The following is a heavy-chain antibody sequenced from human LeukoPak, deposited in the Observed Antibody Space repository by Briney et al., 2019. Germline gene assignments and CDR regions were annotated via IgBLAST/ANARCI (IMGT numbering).Heavy chain of an antibody. J-gene: IGHJ4*02. Sequence: SETLSLTCTVSGGSISSYYWSWIRQPPGKGLEWIGYIYYSGSTNYNPSLKRRVTISVDTSKNQFSLKLSSVTAADTAVYYCARGVRGYPFDYWGQGTLVTVSS. V-gene: IGHV4-59*01. CDR1: GGSISSYY. CDR3: ARGVRGYPFDY. D-gene: IGHD5-12*01. CDR2: IYYSGST.